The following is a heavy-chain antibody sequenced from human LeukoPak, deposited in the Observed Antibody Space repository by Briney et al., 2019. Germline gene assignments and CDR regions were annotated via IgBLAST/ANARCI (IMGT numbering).Heavy chain of an antibody. CDR3: ARHNYGDYLEIDY. D-gene: IGHD4-17*01. CDR2: IYTSGST. Sequence: SETLSLTCTVSGGSISSYYWSWIRQAPGKGLEWIGYIYTSGSTNYNPSLKSRVTISVDTSKNQFSLKLSSVTAADTAVYYCARHNYGDYLEIDYWGQGTLVTVSS. CDR1: GGSISSYY. V-gene: IGHV4-4*09. J-gene: IGHJ4*02.